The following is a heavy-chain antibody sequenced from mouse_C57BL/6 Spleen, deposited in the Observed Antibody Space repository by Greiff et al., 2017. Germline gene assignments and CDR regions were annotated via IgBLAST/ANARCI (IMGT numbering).Heavy chain of an antibody. CDR1: GYTFTSYT. D-gene: IGHD1-1*02. CDR2: INPSSGYT. V-gene: IGHV1-4*01. Sequence: VKLQESGAELARPGASVKMSCKASGYTFTSYTMHWVKQRPGQGLEWIGYINPSSGYTKYNQKFKDKATLTADKSSSKAYMQLSSLTSEDSAVYYCARNGPGTWYFDVWGTGTTVTVSS. CDR3: ARNGPGTWYFDV. J-gene: IGHJ1*03.